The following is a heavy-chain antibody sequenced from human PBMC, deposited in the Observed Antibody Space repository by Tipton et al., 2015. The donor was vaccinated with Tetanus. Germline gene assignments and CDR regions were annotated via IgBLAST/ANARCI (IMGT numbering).Heavy chain of an antibody. D-gene: IGHD2-15*01. CDR3: ARELDCSGGGCYSYGLDV. J-gene: IGHJ6*02. V-gene: IGHV4-59*02. Sequence: TLSLTCSVSGDSGSRHYWSWIRQPPGKGLEWIGEINQRGGIAYNPSLRGRVTISVDTSKNQLSLKLTSVTAADTAVYYCARELDCSGGGCYSYGLDVWGQGTTVTVSS. CDR1: GDSGSRHY. CDR2: INQRGGI.